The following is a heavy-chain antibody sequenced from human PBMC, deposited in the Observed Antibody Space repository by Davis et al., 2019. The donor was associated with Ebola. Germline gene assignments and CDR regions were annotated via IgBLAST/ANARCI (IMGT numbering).Heavy chain of an antibody. V-gene: IGHV6-1*01. D-gene: IGHD6-19*01. CDR1: GDSVSSNSAA. CDR2: TYYRSKWYN. Sequence: HSQTLSLTCAISGDSVSSNSAAWNWIRQSPSRGLEWLGRTYYRSKWYNDYAVSVKSRITINPDTSKNQFSLQLNSVTPEDTAVYYCARDRYSSGWYLGLAFDIWGQGTMVTVSS. CDR3: ARDRYSSGWYLGLAFDI. J-gene: IGHJ3*02.